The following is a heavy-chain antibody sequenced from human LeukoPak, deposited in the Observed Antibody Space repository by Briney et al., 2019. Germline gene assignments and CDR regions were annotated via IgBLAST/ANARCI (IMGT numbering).Heavy chain of an antibody. D-gene: IGHD6-6*01. Sequence: GASVKVSCKASGYTFTSYDINWVRQATGQGLEWMGWVNPNSGNTGYAQKFQGRVTITRNTSISTAYMELSSLRSEVTAVYYCAIYSSSSPFDYWGQGTLVTVSS. CDR2: VNPNSGNT. J-gene: IGHJ4*02. CDR1: GYTFTSYD. V-gene: IGHV1-8*03. CDR3: AIYSSSSPFDY.